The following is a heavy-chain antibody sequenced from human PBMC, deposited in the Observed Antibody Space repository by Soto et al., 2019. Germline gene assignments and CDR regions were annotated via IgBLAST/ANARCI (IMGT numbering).Heavy chain of an antibody. D-gene: IGHD3-10*01. CDR1: GYTFTSYG. CDR2: ISAYNGNT. V-gene: IGHV1-18*01. J-gene: IGHJ5*02. Sequence: QVQLVQSGAEVKKPGASVKVSCKASGYTFTSYGISWVRQAPGQGLAWMGWISAYNGNTNYAQKLPGRVTMTTDTSTSTVYLELRSLRSDDTAVYYCARDHSFGGPFDPWGQGTLVTVSS. CDR3: ARDHSFGGPFDP.